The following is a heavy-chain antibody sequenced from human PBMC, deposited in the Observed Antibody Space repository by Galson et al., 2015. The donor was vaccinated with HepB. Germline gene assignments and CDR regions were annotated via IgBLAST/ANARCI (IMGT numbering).Heavy chain of an antibody. CDR3: ARSSFYYGLDV. V-gene: IGHV1-2*02. Sequence: SVKVSCKASGYTFTGYYIHWARQAPGQGLEWMGWINFNNGDTIYAPKFKGRVTMTRDTSIRTVYMDLTRLTSDDTAIYSCARSSFYYGLDVWGQGTTVTVSS. D-gene: IGHD3-16*02. J-gene: IGHJ6*02. CDR1: GYTFTGYY. CDR2: INFNNGDT.